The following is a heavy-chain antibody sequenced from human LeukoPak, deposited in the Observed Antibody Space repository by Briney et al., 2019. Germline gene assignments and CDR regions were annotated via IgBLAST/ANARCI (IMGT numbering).Heavy chain of an antibody. CDR3: ARGRGVQSDYFDY. J-gene: IGHJ4*02. Sequence: SETLSLTCGVYGGSFSGYYWTWIRQAPGKGLEWIGEINDSGATNYNPSLKSRVTISVDTSKNQFSLKLGSLTAADTAVYYCARGRGVQSDYFDYWGQGTLVTVSS. CDR2: INDSGAT. D-gene: IGHD3-10*01. V-gene: IGHV4-34*01. CDR1: GGSFSGYY.